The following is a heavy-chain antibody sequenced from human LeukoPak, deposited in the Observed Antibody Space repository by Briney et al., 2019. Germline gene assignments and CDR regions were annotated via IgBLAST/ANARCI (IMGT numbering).Heavy chain of an antibody. J-gene: IGHJ6*02. CDR2: IKSKTDGGTT. D-gene: IGHD5-12*01. V-gene: IGHV3-15*01. CDR3: TTGAGNSGYYYYYGMDV. CDR1: GFTFSNAW. Sequence: GGSLRLSCAASGFTFSNAWMSWVRQAPGKGLEWVGRIKSKTDGGTTDYAAPVKGRFTISRDDSKNTLYLQMNSLKTEDTAVYYCTTGAGNSGYYYYYGMDVWGQGTTVTVSS.